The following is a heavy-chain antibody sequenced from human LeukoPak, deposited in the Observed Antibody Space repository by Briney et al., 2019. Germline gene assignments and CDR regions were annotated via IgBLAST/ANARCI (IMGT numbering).Heavy chain of an antibody. CDR1: GFTFSSYA. V-gene: IGHV3-23*01. CDR3: ATEGRSTTPGY. CDR2: ITTSGGST. J-gene: IGHJ4*02. Sequence: GGSLRLSCAASGFTFSSYAMSWVRQAPGEGLEWVSSITTSGGSTYYADSVKGRFTISRDNAKNSLYLQMNSLRAEDTSVYYCATEGRSTTPGYWGQGTLVIVSS. D-gene: IGHD6-13*01.